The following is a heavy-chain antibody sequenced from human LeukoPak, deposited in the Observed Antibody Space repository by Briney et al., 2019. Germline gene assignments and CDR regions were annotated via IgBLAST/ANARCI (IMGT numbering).Heavy chain of an antibody. CDR3: ARSYSRGWYSYY. CDR1: GFTFSSYA. V-gene: IGHV3-64*01. D-gene: IGHD6-19*01. J-gene: IGHJ4*02. Sequence: PGGSLRLSCAASGFTFSSYAMHWVRQAPGKGLEYVSAISSNGGSTYYANSVKGRFTISRDNSKNTLYLQMGSLRAEDMAVYYCARSYSRGWYSYYWGQGTLVTVSS. CDR2: ISSNGGST.